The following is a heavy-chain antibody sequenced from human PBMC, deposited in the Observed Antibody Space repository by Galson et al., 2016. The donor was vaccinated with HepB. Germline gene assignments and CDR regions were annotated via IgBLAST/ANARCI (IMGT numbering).Heavy chain of an antibody. Sequence: SETLSLTCTVSGGSIRSASLFWSWIRQPPGKGLEWIGEINESGSTNNNPSLKSRVTMSVDTSKKQFSLNLSSVTAADTAVYYCANHKFQRAFDIWGQGTMVIVSS. V-gene: IGHV4-39*07. J-gene: IGHJ3*02. CDR1: GGSIRSASLF. CDR2: INESGST. CDR3: ANHKFQRAFDI. D-gene: IGHD5-24*01.